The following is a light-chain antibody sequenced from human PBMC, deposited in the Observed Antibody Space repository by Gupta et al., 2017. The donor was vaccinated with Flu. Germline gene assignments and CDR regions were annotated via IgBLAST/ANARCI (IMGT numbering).Light chain of an antibody. CDR1: QSVSSN. CDR3: QQYNNWPPPLT. CDR2: GAS. Sequence: ELVIPHSPPTLSVSPGERATLSCRASQSVSSNLAWYQQKPGQAPRLLIYGASTRATGIPARFSGSGSGTEFTLTISSLQSEDFAVYYCQQYNNWPPPLTFGGGTKVEIK. J-gene: IGKJ4*01. V-gene: IGKV3-15*01.